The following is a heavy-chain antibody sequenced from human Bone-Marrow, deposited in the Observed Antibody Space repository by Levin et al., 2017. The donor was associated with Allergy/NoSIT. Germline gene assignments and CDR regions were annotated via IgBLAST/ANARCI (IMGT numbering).Heavy chain of an antibody. CDR3: ARDLGDGYNVDY. CDR2: INPSGGST. CDR1: GYTFTSYY. D-gene: IGHD5-24*01. V-gene: IGHV1-46*01. J-gene: IGHJ4*02. Sequence: GESLKISCQASGYTFTSYYMHWVRQAPGQGLEWMGIINPSGGSTSYAQKFQGRVTMTRDTSTSTVYMELSSLRSEDTAVYYCARDLGDGYNVDYWGQGTLVTVSS.